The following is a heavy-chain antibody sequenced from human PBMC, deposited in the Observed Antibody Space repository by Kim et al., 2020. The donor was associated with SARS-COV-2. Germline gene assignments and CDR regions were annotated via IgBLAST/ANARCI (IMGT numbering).Heavy chain of an antibody. CDR3: ARGGGFRLATIHTLYDY. J-gene: IGHJ4*02. CDR2: IDPSDSYT. Sequence: GESLKISCKGSGYSFTSYWISWVRQMPGKGLEWMGRIDPSDSYTNYSPSFQGHVTISADKSISTAYLQWSSLKASDTAMYYCARGGGFRLATIHTLYDYWGQGTLVTVSS. V-gene: IGHV5-10-1*01. D-gene: IGHD5-12*01. CDR1: GYSFTSYW.